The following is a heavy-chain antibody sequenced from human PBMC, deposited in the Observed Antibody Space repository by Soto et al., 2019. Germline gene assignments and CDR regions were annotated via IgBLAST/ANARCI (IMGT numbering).Heavy chain of an antibody. D-gene: IGHD3-10*01. J-gene: IGHJ4*02. V-gene: IGHV1-8*01. CDR2: MNPNSGNT. CDR3: ERAGGSGIYYNDY. Sequence: ASVKVSCKASGYTFTSYDINWVRQATGQGLEWMGWMNPNSGNTGYAQKFQGRVTMTRNTSISTAYMELSSLRSEDADVYYCERAGGSGIYYNDYWGQGTLVTVSS. CDR1: GYTFTSYD.